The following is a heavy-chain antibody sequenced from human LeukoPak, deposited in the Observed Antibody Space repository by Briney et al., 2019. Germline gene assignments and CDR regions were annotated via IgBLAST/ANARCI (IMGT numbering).Heavy chain of an antibody. CDR1: GGTFSSYA. CDR2: IIPILGIA. V-gene: IGHV1-69*04. D-gene: IGHD6-13*01. CDR3: ARDRSAAAGRKGYYYYGMDV. J-gene: IGHJ6*02. Sequence: SVKVSCKASGGTFSSYAIRWVRQAPGQGLEWMGRIIPILGIANYAQKFQGRVTITADKSTSTAYMELSSLRSEDTAVYYCARDRSAAAGRKGYYYYGMDVWGQGTTVTVSS.